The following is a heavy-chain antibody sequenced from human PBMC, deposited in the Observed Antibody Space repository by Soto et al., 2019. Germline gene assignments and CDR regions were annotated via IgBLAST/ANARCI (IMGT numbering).Heavy chain of an antibody. V-gene: IGHV4-34*01. CDR3: ARVRDIVVVPAAIIFSD. J-gene: IGHJ4*02. D-gene: IGHD2-2*01. CDR1: GGSFSGYY. CDR2: INHSGST. Sequence: SETLSLTCAVYGGSFSGYYWSWIRQSPGKGLEWIGEINHSGSTNYNPSLKSRVTISVDTSKNQFSLKLSSVTAADTAVYYCARVRDIVVVPAAIIFSDWGQGTLVTVSS.